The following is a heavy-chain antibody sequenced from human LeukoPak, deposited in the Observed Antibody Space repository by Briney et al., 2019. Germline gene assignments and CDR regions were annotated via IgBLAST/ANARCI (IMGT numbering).Heavy chain of an antibody. CDR1: GFTFSSYA. D-gene: IGHD7-27*01. V-gene: IGHV3-23*01. CDR2: ISGSDGST. J-gene: IGHJ4*02. Sequence: QPGGSLRLSCAASGFTFSSYAMSWVRQAPGKGLEWVSGISGSDGSTYYADSVKGRFTISRDNSKNTLYLQMNSLRAEDTAVYYCAKAKNPTGDPFDYWGQGTLVTVSS. CDR3: AKAKNPTGDPFDY.